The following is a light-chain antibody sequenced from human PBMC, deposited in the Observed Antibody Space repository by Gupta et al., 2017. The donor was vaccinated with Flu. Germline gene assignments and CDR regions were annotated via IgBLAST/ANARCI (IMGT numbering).Light chain of an antibody. CDR3: QQRNNWPLT. V-gene: IGKV3-11*01. CDR1: QSVNSD. CDR2: DAA. Sequence: EIVLTQSPATLSLSPGERATLSCRASQSVNSDLAWYQQRPGQAPRLLIYDAAKRATGIPARCSGSGSGADFTLTVSSLEPEEFAVYYCQQRNNWPLTFGGGTKVEIK. J-gene: IGKJ4*01.